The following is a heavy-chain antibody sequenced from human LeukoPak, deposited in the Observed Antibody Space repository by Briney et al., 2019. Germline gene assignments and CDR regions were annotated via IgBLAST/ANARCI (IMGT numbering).Heavy chain of an antibody. J-gene: IGHJ4*02. Sequence: PGGSLRLSCAASGFTFSGYEMNWVRQAPGKALEWVSYISRSGTIISYADSVRGRHTISRDNAKNSLYLQMNSLRAEDTAVYYCARERDDYYFDYWGQGTLVTVSS. CDR1: GFTFSGYE. D-gene: IGHD3-3*01. CDR2: ISRSGTII. CDR3: ARERDDYYFDY. V-gene: IGHV3-48*03.